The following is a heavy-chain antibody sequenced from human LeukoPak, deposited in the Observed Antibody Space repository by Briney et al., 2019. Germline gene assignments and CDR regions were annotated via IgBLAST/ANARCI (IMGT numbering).Heavy chain of an antibody. CDR1: GYTFTSYD. D-gene: IGHD6-25*01. CDR2: MNPNSGNT. CDR3: ARVDSSGPYYYYYGMDV. J-gene: IGHJ6*02. Sequence: GASVKVSCKASGYTFTSYDINWVRQATGQGLEWMGWMNPNSGNTGYAQKFQGRVTTTRNTSISTAYMELSSLRSEDTAVYYCARVDSSGPYYYYYGMDVWGQGTTVTVSS. V-gene: IGHV1-8*01.